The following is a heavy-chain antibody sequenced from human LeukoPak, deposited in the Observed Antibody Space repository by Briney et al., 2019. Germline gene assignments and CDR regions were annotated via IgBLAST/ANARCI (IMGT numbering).Heavy chain of an antibody. CDR1: GYSFTSYW. J-gene: IGHJ3*02. Sequence: GESLKISCKGSGYSFTSYWIGWVRQMPGKGLEWMGIIYPGDSDTRYSPSFQGQVPISADKSISTAYLQWSSLKASDTAMYYCARREYCSSTSSPGAFDIWGQGTMVTVSS. V-gene: IGHV5-51*01. D-gene: IGHD2-2*01. CDR3: ARREYCSSTSSPGAFDI. CDR2: IYPGDSDT.